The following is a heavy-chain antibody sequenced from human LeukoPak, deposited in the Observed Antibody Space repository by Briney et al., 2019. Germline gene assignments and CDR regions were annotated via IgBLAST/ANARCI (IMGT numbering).Heavy chain of an antibody. J-gene: IGHJ4*02. D-gene: IGHD1-26*01. CDR1: EFPFSSYV. V-gene: IGHV3-66*01. CDR2: IYSGGNT. CDR3: ARDRGAYYRYFDS. Sequence: PGGSLRLSCAASEFPFSSYVMHWVRQVPGKGLEWVSVIYSGGNTYYADSVKGRFTIARDNSKNTLYLQMNSLRAEDTAVYYCARDRGAYYRYFDSWGQGTLVTVSS.